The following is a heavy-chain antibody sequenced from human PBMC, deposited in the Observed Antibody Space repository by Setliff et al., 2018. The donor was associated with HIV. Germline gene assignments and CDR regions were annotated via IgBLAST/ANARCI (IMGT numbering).Heavy chain of an antibody. CDR3: ARDKGPNLLDY. D-gene: IGHD2-8*01. J-gene: IGHJ4*02. V-gene: IGHV3-30*03. CDR2: ISYDGSNK. Sequence: GGSLRLSCAASGFTFSSFGMHWVRQAPGKGLEWVAVISYDGSNKYYADSVKGRFTISRDNAKNSLYLQMNSLRAEDTAVYYCARDKGPNLLDYWGQGTLVTVSS. CDR1: GFTFSSFG.